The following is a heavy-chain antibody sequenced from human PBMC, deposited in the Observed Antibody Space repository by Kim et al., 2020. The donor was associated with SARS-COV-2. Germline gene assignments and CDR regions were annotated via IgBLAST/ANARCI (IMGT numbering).Heavy chain of an antibody. V-gene: IGHV3-21*01. CDR3: ARDPGRGLAGERFGMDA. CDR2: ISSSSSFI. CDR1: GFTFTDYS. Sequence: PGGSLRLSCAASGFTFTDYSINWVRQAPGKGLEWVSSISSSSSFISYSVSVEGRFTISRDNTKNSVFLQMNSLTAEDTAVYYCARDPGRGLAGERFGMDAWGQGTTVIVSS. J-gene: IGHJ6*02. D-gene: IGHD2-15*01.